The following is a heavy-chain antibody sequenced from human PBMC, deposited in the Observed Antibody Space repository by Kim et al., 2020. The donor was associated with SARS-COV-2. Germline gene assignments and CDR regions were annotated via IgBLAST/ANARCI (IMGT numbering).Heavy chain of an antibody. Sequence: YAQKFQGRVTMTEDTSTDTAYMELSSLRSEDTAVYYCATDYSGSYTSLGYWGQGTLVTVSS. V-gene: IGHV1-24*01. CDR3: ATDYSGSYTSLGY. D-gene: IGHD1-26*01. J-gene: IGHJ4*02.